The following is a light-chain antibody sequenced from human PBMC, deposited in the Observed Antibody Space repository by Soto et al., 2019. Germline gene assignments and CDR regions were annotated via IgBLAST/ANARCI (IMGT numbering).Light chain of an antibody. CDR2: DAS. J-gene: IGKJ5*01. V-gene: IGKV1-5*01. Sequence: DIQMTQSPSTLSSSVADRVTISCRASQSISSWLAWYQQKPGKAPKVLIFDASSLESGVPSRFSGSGSGTDFTLTISRLEPEDFAVYYCQQYGSFSITFGQGTRLEI. CDR1: QSISSW. CDR3: QQYGSFSIT.